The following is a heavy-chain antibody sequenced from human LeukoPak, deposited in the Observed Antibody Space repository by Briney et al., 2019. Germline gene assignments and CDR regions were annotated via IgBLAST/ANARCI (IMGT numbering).Heavy chain of an antibody. D-gene: IGHD1-26*01. CDR1: GFTFSSYS. V-gene: IGHV3-23*01. Sequence: GGSLRLSCAASGFTFSSYSMNWVRQAPGKGLEWVSAISGSGDNTYYADSVKGRFTISRDNSKNTLYLQMNSLRAEDTAVYYCAKDQYSGSYYWFDPWGQGTLVTVSS. CDR3: AKDQYSGSYYWFDP. CDR2: ISGSGDNT. J-gene: IGHJ5*02.